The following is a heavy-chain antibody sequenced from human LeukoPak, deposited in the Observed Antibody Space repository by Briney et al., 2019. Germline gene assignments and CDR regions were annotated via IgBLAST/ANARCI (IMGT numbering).Heavy chain of an antibody. CDR3: ASPSSSWYRYFDY. V-gene: IGHV4-4*02. J-gene: IGHJ4*02. Sequence: PSETLSLTCAVSGGSISSSNWWSWVRQPPGKGLGWIGEIYHSGSTNYNPSLKSRVTISVDKSKNQFSLKLSSVTAADMAVYYCASPSSSWYRYFDYWGQGTLVTVSS. D-gene: IGHD6-13*01. CDR1: GGSISSSNW. CDR2: IYHSGST.